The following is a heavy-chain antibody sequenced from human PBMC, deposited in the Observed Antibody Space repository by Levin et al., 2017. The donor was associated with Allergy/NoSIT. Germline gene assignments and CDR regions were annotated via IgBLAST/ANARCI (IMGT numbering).Heavy chain of an antibody. CDR2: INHSGST. J-gene: IGHJ5*02. D-gene: IGHD5-18*01. Sequence: SQTLSLTCAVYGGSFSGYYWSWIRQPPGKGLEWIGEINHSGSTNYNPSLKSRVTISVDTSKNQFSLKLSSVTAADTAVYYCARGRGAPRGYSYGYYFGWFDPWGQGTLVTVSS. CDR1: GGSFSGYY. V-gene: IGHV4-34*01. CDR3: ARGRGAPRGYSYGYYFGWFDP.